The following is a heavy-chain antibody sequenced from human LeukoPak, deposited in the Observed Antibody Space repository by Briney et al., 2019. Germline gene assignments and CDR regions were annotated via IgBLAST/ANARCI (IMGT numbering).Heavy chain of an antibody. Sequence: GGSLRLSCAASGFTFSNYAMSWVRQAPGKGLEWVSASGSGGNTYYSDSVKGRFTITRDNSKNTLYLQMNSLRAEDTAVYYCASMGATWQFTSWGQGTLVTVSS. CDR1: GFTFSNYA. J-gene: IGHJ5*02. CDR3: ASMGATWQFTS. V-gene: IGHV3-23*01. CDR2: SGSGGNT. D-gene: IGHD1-26*01.